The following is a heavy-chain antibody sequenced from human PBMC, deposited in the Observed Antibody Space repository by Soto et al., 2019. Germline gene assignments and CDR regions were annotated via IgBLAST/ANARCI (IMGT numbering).Heavy chain of an antibody. CDR2: IYYSGST. CDR3: ARQRTSVVPQSYFDV. V-gene: IGHV4-39*01. CDR1: GDSINNRSYY. Sequence: PSETLSLTCTVTGDSINNRSYYWGCIRQPPGKGLEWIVSIYYSGSTYNNPSLKSRVSMSVDTSKNQFSLKLRSVTAADTALYYCARQRTSVVPQSYFDVWGQGSMVTVSS. J-gene: IGHJ4*02. D-gene: IGHD4-17*01.